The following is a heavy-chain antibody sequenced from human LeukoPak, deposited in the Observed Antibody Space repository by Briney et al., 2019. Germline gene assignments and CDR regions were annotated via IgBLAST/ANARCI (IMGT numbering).Heavy chain of an antibody. CDR1: GGSISSSSYY. Sequence: SETLSLTCTVSGGSISSSSYYWGWIRQPPGKGLEWIGIIYNSGSTYYNPSLKSRVTISVDTSKNQFSLKLSSVTAADTAVYYCARERRITMIVVVIDEISAFDYWGQGTLVTVSS. D-gene: IGHD3-22*01. CDR3: ARERRITMIVVVIDEISAFDY. V-gene: IGHV4-39*07. J-gene: IGHJ4*02. CDR2: IYNSGST.